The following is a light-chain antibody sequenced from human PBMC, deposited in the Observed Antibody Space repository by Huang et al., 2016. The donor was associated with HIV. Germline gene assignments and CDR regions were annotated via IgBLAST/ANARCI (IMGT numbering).Light chain of an antibody. CDR1: QSVSSSY. CDR2: AAS. Sequence: EIVLTQSPGTLSLSPGQRATLSCRASQSVSSSYLAWYQQKPGQAPRLLSYAASSRASGIPNRFSGSGSGTDFTLTISRLEPEDFAVYFCQQYGSSPQTFGQGTRLEIK. V-gene: IGKV3-20*01. CDR3: QQYGSSPQT. J-gene: IGKJ5*01.